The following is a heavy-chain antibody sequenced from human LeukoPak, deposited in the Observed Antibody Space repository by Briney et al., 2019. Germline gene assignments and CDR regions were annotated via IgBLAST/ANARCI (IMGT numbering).Heavy chain of an antibody. CDR1: GYTFTSYG. CDR3: ARLTVITTLDY. J-gene: IGHJ4*02. D-gene: IGHD1-14*01. CDR2: ISAYNGNT. V-gene: IGHV1-18*01. Sequence: GASVKVSCKASGYTFTSYGISWVRQAPGQGLEWVGWISAYNGNTNYAQRLQGRVTMTTDTSTSTAYMELRSLRSDDTAVYYCARLTVITTLDYWGQGTLVTVSS.